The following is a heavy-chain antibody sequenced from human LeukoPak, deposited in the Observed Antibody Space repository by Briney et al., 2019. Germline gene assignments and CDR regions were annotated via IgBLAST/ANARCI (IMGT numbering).Heavy chain of an antibody. J-gene: IGHJ5*02. CDR1: GFKFDDYD. D-gene: IGHD2-2*01. CDR2: ITWNGDKT. V-gene: IGHV3-20*04. Sequence: GGSLRLSCTASGFKFDDYDMSWVRQVPGKGLEWVSGITWNGDKTGYADSVRGRFAISRDNTKKSLYLQMSSLRAEDTALYYCARDPFCSSSTGCYFEVWFDPWGPGTLVTVSS. CDR3: ARDPFCSSSTGCYFEVWFDP.